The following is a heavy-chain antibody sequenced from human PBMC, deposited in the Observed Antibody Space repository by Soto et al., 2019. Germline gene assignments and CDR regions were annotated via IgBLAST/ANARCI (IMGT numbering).Heavy chain of an antibody. D-gene: IGHD3-22*01. CDR1: GRTFSSYP. Sequence: SVKVSCKASGRTFSSYPISWVRQAPGQGLEWMGGIIPIFGTANYAPKFQGRVTITADESTSIVYMELSSLRSEDTAVYYCARDFYGSGGYYLDYWGQGTLVTVYS. CDR3: ARDFYGSGGYYLDY. V-gene: IGHV1-69*13. CDR2: IIPIFGTA. J-gene: IGHJ4*02.